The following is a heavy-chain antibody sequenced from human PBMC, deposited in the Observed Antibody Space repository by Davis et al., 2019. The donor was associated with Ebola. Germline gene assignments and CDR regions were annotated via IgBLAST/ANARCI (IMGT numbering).Heavy chain of an antibody. CDR1: GGSMSSYY. V-gene: IGHV3-7*03. J-gene: IGHJ4*02. CDR2: IKQDGSEK. CDR3: ARDLRPGV. Sequence: PSETLSLTCTVSGGSMSSYYWSWFRQTPGKGLEWVANIKQDGSEKYYVDSVKGRFTISRDNAKNSLYLQMNSLRAEDTAVYYCARDLRPGVGGQGTLVTVSS.